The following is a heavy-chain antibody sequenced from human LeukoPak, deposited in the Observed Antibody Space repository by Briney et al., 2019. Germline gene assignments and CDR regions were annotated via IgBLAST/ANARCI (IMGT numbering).Heavy chain of an antibody. CDR1: GFTSSSNA. Sequence: GGSLRLSCAASGFTSSSNAMGWVRQAPGKGLEWVSAISPGGSPYYADSVKGRFTISRDNSKNTLYLQMNSPRAGDTAVYYCVKRELYIVATTWGQGTLVTVSS. V-gene: IGHV3-23*01. CDR2: ISPGGSP. D-gene: IGHD5-12*01. J-gene: IGHJ5*02. CDR3: VKRELYIVATT.